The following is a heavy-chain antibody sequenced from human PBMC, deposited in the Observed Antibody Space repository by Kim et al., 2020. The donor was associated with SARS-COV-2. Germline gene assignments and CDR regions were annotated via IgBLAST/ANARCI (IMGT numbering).Heavy chain of an antibody. D-gene: IGHD4-17*01. J-gene: IGHJ4*02. CDR3: EKDFFRRVTTLDY. V-gene: IGHV3-23*01. CDR2: ISCSGGST. Sequence: GGSLRLSCAASGFTFSSYAMSWVRQAPGKGLEWVSAISCSGGSTYSADSVKGRFTITRDNSKNTQYLQMNSLRAEDTAVYYCEKDFFRRVTTLDYWRQGTLVTVSS. CDR1: GFTFSSYA.